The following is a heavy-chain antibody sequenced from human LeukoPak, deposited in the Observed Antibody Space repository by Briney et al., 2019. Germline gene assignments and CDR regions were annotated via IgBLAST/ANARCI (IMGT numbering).Heavy chain of an antibody. D-gene: IGHD3-10*01. CDR1: GFTFSDYW. CDR3: ARAEYGSGDY. CDR2: INSDGSSI. V-gene: IGHV3-74*03. Sequence: PGGSLRLSXAASGFTFSDYWMHWVRQAPGKGLVWVSRINSDGSSIKYADSVKGRFTISRDNAKNTLYLQMNSLRVEDTAVYYCARAEYGSGDYWGPGTLVTVSS. J-gene: IGHJ4*02.